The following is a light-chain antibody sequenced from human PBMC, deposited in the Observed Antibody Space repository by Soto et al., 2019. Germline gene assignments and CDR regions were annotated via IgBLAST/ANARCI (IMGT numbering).Light chain of an antibody. V-gene: IGLV2-8*01. CDR1: SSDVGSFNF. CDR2: EVS. J-gene: IGLJ2*01. Sequence: QSALTQPASVSGSPGQSITISCTGNSSDVGSFNFVSWYQQHPGKAPKLMIYEVSKRPSGVPDRFSGSKSGNTASLTVSGLQAEDEADYYCSSYAGSNNYVVFGGGTKLTVL. CDR3: SSYAGSNNYVV.